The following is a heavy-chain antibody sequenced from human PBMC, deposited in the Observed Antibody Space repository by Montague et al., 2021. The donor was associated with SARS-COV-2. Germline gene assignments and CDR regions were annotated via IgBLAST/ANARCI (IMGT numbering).Heavy chain of an antibody. Sequence: SETLSLTCTVSGASINSDSYYRDWIRQPPGKGLEWIGSIDNSGSTSYISSLESRLTISGDTPKKQFSLRLTSVTAADTAVYYCARVHPLWFGELLLDYYYYYGMDVWGQGTTVTVSS. J-gene: IGHJ6*02. CDR2: IDNSGST. CDR1: GASINSDSYY. D-gene: IGHD3-10*01. V-gene: IGHV4-39*07. CDR3: ARVHPLWFGELLLDYYYYYGMDV.